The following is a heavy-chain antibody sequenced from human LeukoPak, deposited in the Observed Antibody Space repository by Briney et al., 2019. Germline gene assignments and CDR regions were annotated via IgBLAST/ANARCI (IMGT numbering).Heavy chain of an antibody. V-gene: IGHV3-23*01. CDR2: ISRGGGST. D-gene: IGHD1-1*01. CDR3: AKEVRPNDY. J-gene: IGHJ4*02. CDR1: GFTVSSNY. Sequence: PGGSLRLSCAASGFTVSSNYMSWIRQAPGKGLEWVSGISRGGGSTYYADSVKGRFTISRDTSIDTLYLQMNSLRAEDTAVYYCAKEVRPNDYWGQGTLVTVSS.